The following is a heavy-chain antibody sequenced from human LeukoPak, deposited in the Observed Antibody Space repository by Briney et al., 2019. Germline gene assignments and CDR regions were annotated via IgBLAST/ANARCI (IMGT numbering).Heavy chain of an antibody. D-gene: IGHD5-12*01. CDR3: ARGVDIVATDQY. CDR2: MNPNSGNT. Sequence: ASVKVSCKASGYTFTSYDINWVRQATGQGLEWMGWMNPNSGNTGYVQKFQGRVTMTRNTSISTAYMELSSLRSEDTAVYYCARGVDIVATDQYWGQGTLVTVSS. J-gene: IGHJ4*02. CDR1: GYTFTSYD. V-gene: IGHV1-8*01.